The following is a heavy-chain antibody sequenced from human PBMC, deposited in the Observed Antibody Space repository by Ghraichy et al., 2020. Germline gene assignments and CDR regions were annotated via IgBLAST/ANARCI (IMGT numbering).Heavy chain of an antibody. V-gene: IGHV4-59*01. J-gene: IGHJ4*02. CDR1: GGSISSYY. Sequence: SETLSLTCTVSGGSISSYYWSWIRQPPGKGLEWIGYIYYSGSTNYNPSLKSRVTISVDTSKNQFSLKLSSVTAADTAVYYCARASYYDFWSGYYSSGYFDYWGQGTLVTVSS. D-gene: IGHD3-3*01. CDR3: ARASYYDFWSGYYSSGYFDY. CDR2: IYYSGST.